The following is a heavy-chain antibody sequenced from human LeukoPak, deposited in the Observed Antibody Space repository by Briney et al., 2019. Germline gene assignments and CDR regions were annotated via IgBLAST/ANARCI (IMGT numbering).Heavy chain of an antibody. CDR2: INPNSGDT. CDR3: ARGVYYGSGSPWFDS. J-gene: IGHJ5*01. D-gene: IGHD3-10*01. CDR1: GYTFTGYY. Sequence: ASVKVSYKASGYTFTGYYMHWVRQAPGQGLEWMGWINPNSGDTNYAQKFQGRVTMTRDMSVSAAYMELSSLRSDDTAVYYCARGVYYGSGSPWFDSWGQGTLVTVSS. V-gene: IGHV1-2*02.